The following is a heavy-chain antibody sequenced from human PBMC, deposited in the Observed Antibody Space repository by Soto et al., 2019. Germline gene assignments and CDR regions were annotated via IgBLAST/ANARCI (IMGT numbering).Heavy chain of an antibody. CDR1: GGSISSGGYS. CDR2: IYHIVT. Sequence: QLQLQESGSGLVKPSQTLSLTCAVSGGSISSGGYSWSWIRQPPGKGLEWIGYIYHIVTYYNPSLQSRVTISVDRSKNQFSLKLSSVTAADTAVYYCARGRPFDSWGQGPLVPVSS. J-gene: IGHJ4*02. V-gene: IGHV4-30-2*01. CDR3: ARGRPFDS.